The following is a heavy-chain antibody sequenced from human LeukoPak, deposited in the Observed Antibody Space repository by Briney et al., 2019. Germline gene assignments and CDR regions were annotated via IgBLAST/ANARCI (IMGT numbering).Heavy chain of an antibody. CDR3: ARPGYCSGGSCYSYYYYGMDV. J-gene: IGHJ6*02. CDR1: GGSLSTSSYY. V-gene: IGHV4-39*01. Sequence: SESLSLTCTVAGGSLSTSSYYWGWIRQPPGKGLEWIGSIYYRGSTYYNPSLKRRVTISVDTSKNLFSLKLSSVTAADTAVYYCARPGYCSGGSCYSYYYYGMDVWGQGTTVTVSS. CDR2: IYYRGST. D-gene: IGHD2-15*01.